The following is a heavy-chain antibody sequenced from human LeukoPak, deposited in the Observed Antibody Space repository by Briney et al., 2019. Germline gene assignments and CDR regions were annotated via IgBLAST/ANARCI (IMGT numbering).Heavy chain of an antibody. V-gene: IGHV4-61*08. CDR1: GGSISSGGYY. D-gene: IGHD3-22*01. CDR2: IYYSGST. J-gene: IGHJ2*01. CDR3: ARSRDDSSGYYYGNWYFDL. Sequence: SQTLSLTCTVSGGSISSGGYYWSWIRQPPGKGLEWIGYIYYSGSTNYNPSLKSRVTISVDTSKNQFSLKLSSVTAADTAVYYCARSRDDSSGYYYGNWYFDLWGRGTLVTVSS.